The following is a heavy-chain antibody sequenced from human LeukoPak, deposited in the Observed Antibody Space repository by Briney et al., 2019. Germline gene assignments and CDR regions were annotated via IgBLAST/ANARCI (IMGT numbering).Heavy chain of an antibody. Sequence: SETLSLTCTISGGSISSYYWSWIRQPPGKGLEWIGYIYYSGSTSYNPSLKSRVTISVDTSKNQFSLKLSSVTAADTAVYYCARQVGYYYYIDVWGKGTTVTVSS. V-gene: IGHV4-59*08. CDR2: IYYSGST. CDR3: ARQVGYYYYIDV. J-gene: IGHJ6*03. CDR1: GGSISSYY.